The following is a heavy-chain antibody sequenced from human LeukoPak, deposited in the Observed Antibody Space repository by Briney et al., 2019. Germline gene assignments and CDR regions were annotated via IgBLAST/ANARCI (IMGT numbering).Heavy chain of an antibody. CDR1: GYTFTSYD. Sequence: ASVKLSCKASGYTFTSYDMNWVRQATGQGLEWLGWMNPNSGNTSYAQNFQGRVTMTMNTSITTAYMELSSLRSEDTAVYYCARALSWTTESYYYMDVWGKGTTVTVSS. J-gene: IGHJ6*03. D-gene: IGHD3/OR15-3a*01. CDR3: ARALSWTTESYYYMDV. V-gene: IGHV1-8*01. CDR2: MNPNSGNT.